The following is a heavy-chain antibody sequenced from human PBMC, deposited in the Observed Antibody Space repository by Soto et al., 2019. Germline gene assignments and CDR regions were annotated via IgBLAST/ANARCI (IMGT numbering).Heavy chain of an antibody. V-gene: IGHV5-51*01. CDR2: IYPGDSDT. CDR1: GYSFTSYW. J-gene: IGHJ3*02. Sequence: GESLKISCKGSGYSFTSYWIGWVRQMPGKGLEWMGIIYPGDSDTRYSPSFQGQVTISADKSISTAYLQWSSLKASDTAMYYCARPRPYSSGWYDGAFDIWGQGTMVTVSS. D-gene: IGHD6-19*01. CDR3: ARPRPYSSGWYDGAFDI.